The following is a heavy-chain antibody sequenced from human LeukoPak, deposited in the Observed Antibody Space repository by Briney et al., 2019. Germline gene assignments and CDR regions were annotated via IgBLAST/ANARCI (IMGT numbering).Heavy chain of an antibody. Sequence: GASVKVSCKTSGYTFNSYYVGWVRQAPGQGLEWMGWISGYNGKTNYAQKFQGRVTMTTDTSTTTAYMELRSLRSDDTAVYYCARVICSGDRCYPPSAVDIWGQGTMVTVSS. D-gene: IGHD2-15*01. CDR1: GYTFNSYY. J-gene: IGHJ3*02. CDR2: ISGYNGKT. CDR3: ARVICSGDRCYPPSAVDI. V-gene: IGHV1-18*01.